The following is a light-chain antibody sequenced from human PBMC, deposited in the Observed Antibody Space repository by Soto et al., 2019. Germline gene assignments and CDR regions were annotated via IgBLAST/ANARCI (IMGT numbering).Light chain of an antibody. Sequence: IVLTQSPGTLSLSAGERATLSCRASQSVSSSYLAWYQQKPGHAPSLLIYGASSRATGIPDTFSGSGSGTDFTLTISRLEPEDFAVYYCQQYGSLRTFGQGTKVDIK. CDR1: QSVSSSY. V-gene: IGKV3-20*01. J-gene: IGKJ1*01. CDR2: GAS. CDR3: QQYGSLRT.